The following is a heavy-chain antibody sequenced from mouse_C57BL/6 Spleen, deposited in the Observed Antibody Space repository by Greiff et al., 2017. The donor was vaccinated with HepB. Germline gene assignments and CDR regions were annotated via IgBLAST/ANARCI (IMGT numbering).Heavy chain of an antibody. Sequence: VNLVESGAELVKPGASVKLSCKASGYTFTEYTIHWVKQRSGQGLEWIGWFYPGSGSIKYNEKFKDKATLTADKSSSTVYMELSRLTSEDSAVYFCARHEASHLPRDYAMDYWGQGTSVTVSS. CDR2: FYPGSGSI. V-gene: IGHV1-62-2*01. CDR1: GYTFTEYT. D-gene: IGHD2-1*01. CDR3: ARHEASHLPRDYAMDY. J-gene: IGHJ4*01.